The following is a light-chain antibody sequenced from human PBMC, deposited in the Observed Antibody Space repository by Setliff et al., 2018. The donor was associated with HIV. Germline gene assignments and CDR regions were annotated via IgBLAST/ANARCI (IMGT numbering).Light chain of an antibody. CDR1: SSDVGGYNY. CDR3: CSYTSSSPLYV. J-gene: IGLJ1*01. Sequence: SALTQPASVSGSPGQSITISCTGTSSDVGGYNYVSWYQQHPGKAPKLMIYEVSNRPSGVSDRFSGSKSGNTASLTISGLQTEDEADYFCCSYTSSSPLYVFGTGTKVTVL. V-gene: IGLV2-14*01. CDR2: EVS.